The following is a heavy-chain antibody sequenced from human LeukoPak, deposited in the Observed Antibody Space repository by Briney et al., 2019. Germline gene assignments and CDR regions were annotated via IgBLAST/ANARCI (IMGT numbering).Heavy chain of an antibody. V-gene: IGHV2-5*08. CDR2: TYWDDDK. Sequence: ESGPALVKATQTLTLTCTFSGFSLSTSGMCVSWIRQPPGKALEWLALTYWDDDKRYSPSLKSRLTITKDTSKNQVVLAMTNMDPVDTATYYCAHFGLTILRFWGQGILVTVSS. D-gene: IGHD3-10*01. J-gene: IGHJ4*02. CDR3: AHFGLTILRF. CDR1: GFSLSTSGMC.